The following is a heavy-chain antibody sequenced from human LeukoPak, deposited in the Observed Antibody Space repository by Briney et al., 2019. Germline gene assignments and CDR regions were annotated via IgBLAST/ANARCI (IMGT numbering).Heavy chain of an antibody. D-gene: IGHD3-22*01. Sequence: PGGSLRLSCAASGFTFSGSAMHWVRQASGKGLEWVGRIRSKVNNYATAYAASVKGRFTISRDVSKNTAYLQMNCLKTEDTAVYYCTRRSGDDSRGYYDYWGQGTLVTVSS. CDR1: GFTFSGSA. J-gene: IGHJ4*02. V-gene: IGHV3-73*01. CDR2: IRSKVNNYAT. CDR3: TRRSGDDSRGYYDY.